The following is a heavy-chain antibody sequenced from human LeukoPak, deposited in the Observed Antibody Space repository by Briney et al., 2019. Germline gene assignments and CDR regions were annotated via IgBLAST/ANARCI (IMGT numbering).Heavy chain of an antibody. D-gene: IGHD3-22*01. CDR2: IWYDNSNK. J-gene: IGHJ4*02. Sequence: GGSLRLSCAASGFTFSSDGMHWVRQAPGKGLEWVAVIWYDNSNKYDADSVKGRFTISRDNSKTTLYLQMNSLRAACTPMYYAARCLCNRSGYYVTPDYWGQGTLVTVSS. CDR1: GFTFSSDG. V-gene: IGHV3-33*01. CDR3: ARCLCNRSGYYVTPDY.